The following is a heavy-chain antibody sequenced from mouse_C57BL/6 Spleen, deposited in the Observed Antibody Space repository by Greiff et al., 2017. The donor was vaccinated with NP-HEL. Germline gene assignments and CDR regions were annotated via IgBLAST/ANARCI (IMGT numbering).Heavy chain of an antibody. CDR2: IDPSDSYT. CDR3: ARKLRRGNFDY. J-gene: IGHJ2*01. V-gene: IGHV1-69*01. Sequence: VKLQQPGAELVMPGASVKLSCKASGYTFTSYWMHWVKQRPGQGLEWIGEIDPSDSYTNYNQKFKGKSTLTVDKSSSTAYMQLSSLTSEDSAVYYCARKLRRGNFDYWGQGTTLTVSS. D-gene: IGHD1-1*01. CDR1: GYTFTSYW.